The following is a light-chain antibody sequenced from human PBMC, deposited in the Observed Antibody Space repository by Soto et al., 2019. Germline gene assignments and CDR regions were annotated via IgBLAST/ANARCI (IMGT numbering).Light chain of an antibody. CDR2: GAS. CDR3: QQYGITSWT. V-gene: IGKV3-20*01. Sequence: EIVLTQSPGTLSLSPGEGATLSCRASQSVSTNFFAWYQQKPGQAPRLLIYGASTRATGLPDRFSGSGSGTDFTLTISRLEPEEFAVYYCQQYGITSWTFGLGTHVEIK. J-gene: IGKJ1*01. CDR1: QSVSTNF.